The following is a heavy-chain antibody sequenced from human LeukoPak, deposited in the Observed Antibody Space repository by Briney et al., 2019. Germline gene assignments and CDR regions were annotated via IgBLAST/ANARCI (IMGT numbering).Heavy chain of an antibody. CDR1: GFTFSSYA. V-gene: IGHV3-64*01. Sequence: PGGSLRLSCAASGFTFSSYAVHWVRQAPGKGLEYVSAISSNGGSTYYANSVKGRFTISRDNSKTTLYLQMGSLRAEDMAVYYCARGAAAGTYDFDYWSQGTLVTVSS. J-gene: IGHJ4*02. CDR3: ARGAAAGTYDFDY. CDR2: ISSNGGST. D-gene: IGHD6-13*01.